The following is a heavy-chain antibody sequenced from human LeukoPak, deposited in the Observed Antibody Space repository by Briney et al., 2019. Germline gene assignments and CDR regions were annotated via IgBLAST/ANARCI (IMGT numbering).Heavy chain of an antibody. CDR1: GYSFTSYW. CDR3: ARIPCGGDCYSPPNWFDP. V-gene: IGHV5-51*01. CDR2: IYPGDSDT. Sequence: GESLQISCKGSGYSFTSYWIGWVRQMPGKGLEWMGIIYPGDSDTRYSPSFQGQVTISADKSISTAYLQWSSLKASDTAMYYCARIPCGGDCYSPPNWFDPWGQGTLVTVSS. J-gene: IGHJ5*02. D-gene: IGHD2-21*02.